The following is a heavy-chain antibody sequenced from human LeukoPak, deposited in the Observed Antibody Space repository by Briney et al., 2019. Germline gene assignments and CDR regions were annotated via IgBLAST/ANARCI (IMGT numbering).Heavy chain of an antibody. CDR1: GFAFNTYT. V-gene: IGHV3-30*04. D-gene: IGHD6-19*01. J-gene: IGHJ4*02. CDR3: TNGWDV. Sequence: PGGSLRLSCAASGFAFNTYTVHWVRQGPGKGLDWVAVISFDGSNKYYADSVKGRFTISRDNSRNTLYLQMNSLRAEDTAVCYCTNGWDVWGQGTLVTVSS. CDR2: ISFDGSNK.